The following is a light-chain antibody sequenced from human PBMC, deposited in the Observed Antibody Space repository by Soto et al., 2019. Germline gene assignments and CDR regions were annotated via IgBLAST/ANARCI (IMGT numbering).Light chain of an antibody. CDR2: DAS. V-gene: IGKV1-13*02. Sequence: AIQLTQSPSSLSASVGDRVTITCRASQGISSALAWYQQKPGKAPKLLIYDASSLESGVPSRFSGSGSGTDFTLTISSLQPEDFATNYCQQFNSYPITFGPGTRLEIK. CDR3: QQFNSYPIT. J-gene: IGKJ5*01. CDR1: QGISSA.